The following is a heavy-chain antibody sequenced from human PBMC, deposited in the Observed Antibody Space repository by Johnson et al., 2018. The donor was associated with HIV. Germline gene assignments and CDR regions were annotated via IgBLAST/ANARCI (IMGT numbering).Heavy chain of an antibody. D-gene: IGHD6-19*01. V-gene: IGHV3-7*03. Sequence: MQLVESGGGLVKPGGSLRLSCAASGFTFSNYWMSWVRQAPGKGLEWVANIKQDGSEKYYVDSVKGRFTISRDNAKNSLYLQMNSLRAEDTAVYYCARERSGWYGDAFDIWGQGTMVTVSS. CDR3: ARERSGWYGDAFDI. CDR2: IKQDGSEK. J-gene: IGHJ3*02. CDR1: GFTFSNYW.